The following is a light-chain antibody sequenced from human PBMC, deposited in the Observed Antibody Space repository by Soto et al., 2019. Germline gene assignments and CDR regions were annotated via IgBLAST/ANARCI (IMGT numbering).Light chain of an antibody. V-gene: IGKV3-20*01. CDR1: QSVSSSY. CDR2: GAS. CDR3: QQYVSSTRT. Sequence: EIVLTQSPGTLSLSPGERATLSCRASQSVSSSYLAWYQQKPGQAPRLLIYGASSRATGIPDRFSGSGSGTDFTLTISRLEPEDFAVYYCQQYVSSTRTFGQVTKVEIK. J-gene: IGKJ1*01.